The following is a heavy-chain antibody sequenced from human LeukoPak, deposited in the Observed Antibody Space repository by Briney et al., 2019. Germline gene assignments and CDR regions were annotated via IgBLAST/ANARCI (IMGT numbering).Heavy chain of an antibody. J-gene: IGHJ4*02. V-gene: IGHV1-18*01. CDR3: ARERSSGWYGGGVY. CDR1: GYTFTSYG. CDR2: ISAYNGNT. Sequence: ASVKVSCKASGYTFTSYGVSWVRQAPGQGLEWMGWISAYNGNTNYAQKFQGRVTMTTDTSTSTAYMELRSLRSDDTAVCYCARERSSGWYGGGVYWGQGTLVTVSS. D-gene: IGHD6-19*01.